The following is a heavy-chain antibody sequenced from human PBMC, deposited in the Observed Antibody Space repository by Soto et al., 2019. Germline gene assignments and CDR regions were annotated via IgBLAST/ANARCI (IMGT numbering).Heavy chain of an antibody. CDR2: IYYSGST. CDR1: GGSISSSSYY. CDR3: ARRSQHSGYEDY. D-gene: IGHD5-12*01. Sequence: QLQLQESGPGLVKPSETLSLTCTVSGGSISSSSYYWGWIRQPPGKGLEWIGSIYYSGSTYYNPSLKSRVTISVDTSKNRFSLKLSSVTAADTAVYYCARRSQHSGYEDYWGQGTLVTVSS. V-gene: IGHV4-39*01. J-gene: IGHJ4*02.